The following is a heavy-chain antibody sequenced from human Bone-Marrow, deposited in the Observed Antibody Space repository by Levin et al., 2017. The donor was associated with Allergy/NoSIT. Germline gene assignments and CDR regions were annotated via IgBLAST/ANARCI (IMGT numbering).Heavy chain of an antibody. CDR1: GFIFSSYA. Sequence: GESLKISCVTSGFIFSSYALTWVRQAPGKGLEWVSAISASGGTTFYADSVKGRFTISRDNSKNTVFLQMNSLRAEDTAVYYCAKVALRNYYGSGSYGDYWGQGTLVTVSS. J-gene: IGHJ4*02. D-gene: IGHD3-10*01. CDR2: ISASGGTT. CDR3: AKVALRNYYGSGSYGDY. V-gene: IGHV3-23*01.